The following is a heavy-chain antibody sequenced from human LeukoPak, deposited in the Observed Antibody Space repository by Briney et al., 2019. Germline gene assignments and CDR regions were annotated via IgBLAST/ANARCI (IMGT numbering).Heavy chain of an antibody. Sequence: GGSLRLSCAASAFPFNTYGMHWVRQAPGKGLEWVTFIQSPASYTFYADSVKGRFTISRDNSKNTLYLQMNSLRAEDTAIYYCAGESASGNYFAFDIWGQGTMVTVSS. V-gene: IGHV3-30*02. J-gene: IGHJ3*02. CDR2: IQSPASYT. CDR1: AFPFNTYG. CDR3: AGESASGNYFAFDI. D-gene: IGHD1-26*01.